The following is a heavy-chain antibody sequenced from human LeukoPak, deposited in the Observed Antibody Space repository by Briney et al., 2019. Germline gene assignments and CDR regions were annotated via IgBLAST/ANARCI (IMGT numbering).Heavy chain of an antibody. CDR3: ARLNAPSFGESAPVDY. J-gene: IGHJ4*02. V-gene: IGHV4-59*08. Sequence: SETLSLTCTVSRGSISSYYWSWIRQPPGKGLEWIGYIYYSGSTNYNPSLKSRVTISVDTSKNQFSLKLSSVTAADTAVYYCARLNAPSFGESAPVDYWGQGTLVTVSS. CDR1: RGSISSYY. D-gene: IGHD3-10*01. CDR2: IYYSGST.